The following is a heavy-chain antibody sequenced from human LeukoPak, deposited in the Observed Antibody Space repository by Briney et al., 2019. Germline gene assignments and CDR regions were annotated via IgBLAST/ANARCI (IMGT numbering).Heavy chain of an antibody. Sequence: GGSLRLSRAASGFTFSSYEINWVRQAPGKGLEWLSYISSSGSTIYYADSVKGRFTISRDNAKNSLYLQMNSLRAEDTAVYYCARDGLWAFDYWGQGTLVTVSS. CDR2: ISSSGSTI. CDR1: GFTFSSYE. D-gene: IGHD5-18*01. J-gene: IGHJ4*02. V-gene: IGHV3-48*03. CDR3: ARDGLWAFDY.